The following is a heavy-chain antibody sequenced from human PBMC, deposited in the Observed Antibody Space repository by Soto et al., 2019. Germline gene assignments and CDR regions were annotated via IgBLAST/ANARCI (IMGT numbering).Heavy chain of an antibody. CDR1: GFTFSDYY. CDR3: ARAQGDYDSGRMIYFDY. D-gene: IGHD5-12*01. V-gene: IGHV3-11*06. CDR2: ISSSSSYT. J-gene: IGHJ4*02. Sequence: QVQLLEPGGGLVQPGGSLRLSCAASGFTFSDYYMSWIRPAPGKGLEWVSYISSSSSYTNYADSVKGRFTISRDNAKNSLYLPMNSLRAEDTAVYYCARAQGDYDSGRMIYFDYWGQVTLVTVSS.